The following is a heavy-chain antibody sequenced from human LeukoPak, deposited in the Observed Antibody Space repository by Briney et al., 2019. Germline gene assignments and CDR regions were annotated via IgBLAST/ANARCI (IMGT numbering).Heavy chain of an antibody. CDR2: ISYDGRDK. CDR3: AKPRGGDSWAFDV. Sequence: PGGSLRLSCAASGFTISSYGMHWVRQAPGKGLEWVAGISYDGRDKYYADSVKGRFTISRDNSKNTLNLQMNSLRAEDTAVYYCAKPRGGDSWAFDVWGQGTMVTVSS. V-gene: IGHV3-30*18. CDR1: GFTISSYG. D-gene: IGHD2-21*02. J-gene: IGHJ3*01.